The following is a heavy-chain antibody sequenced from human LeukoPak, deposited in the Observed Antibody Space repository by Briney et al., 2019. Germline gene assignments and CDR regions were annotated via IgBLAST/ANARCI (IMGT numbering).Heavy chain of an antibody. Sequence: GGSLRLSCAASGFTFSSYAMSWVRQAPGKGLEWVSAISGSGGSTYYADSVKGRFTISRDNSKNTLYLQMNSLRAEDTAVYYCAKDGVVAATNYYYYYMDVWGKGTTVTVSS. CDR1: GFTFSSYA. J-gene: IGHJ6*03. CDR3: AKDGVVAATNYYYYYMDV. V-gene: IGHV3-23*01. D-gene: IGHD2-15*01. CDR2: ISGSGGST.